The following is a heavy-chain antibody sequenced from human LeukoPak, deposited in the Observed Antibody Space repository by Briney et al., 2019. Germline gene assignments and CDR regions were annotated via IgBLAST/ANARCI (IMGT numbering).Heavy chain of an antibody. D-gene: IGHD2-2*01. V-gene: IGHV3-53*01. CDR3: ARAMPCTSTICYRFDY. J-gene: IGHJ4*02. CDR1: GFTVSSNY. CDR2: IYSGDNT. Sequence: RTGGSLRLSCAASGFTVSSNYMNWVRQTPGKGLEWVSIIYSGDNTYYADSVKGRFTISRDISKNTLSLQMNSLRAEDTALYYCARAMPCTSTICYRFDYWGQGALVTVSS.